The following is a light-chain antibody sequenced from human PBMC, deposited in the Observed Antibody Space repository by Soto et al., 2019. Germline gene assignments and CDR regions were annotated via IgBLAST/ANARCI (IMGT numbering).Light chain of an antibody. CDR3: QHRGKWPRT. J-gene: IGKJ2*01. CDR2: AAS. V-gene: IGKV3-11*01. Sequence: EIVLTQSPATLSLSPGERATLSCRASQSVSSYLAWYHQKPGHAPRLLFYAASNRATGIPPRCSGSGSGTDFTHTISSLEPEDSAVYYCQHRGKWPRTFGQGTKLEIK. CDR1: QSVSSY.